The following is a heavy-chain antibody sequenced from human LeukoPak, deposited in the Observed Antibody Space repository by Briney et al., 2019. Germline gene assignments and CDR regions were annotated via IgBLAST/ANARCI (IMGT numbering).Heavy chain of an antibody. Sequence: SETLSLTCDVSGASISSDNWWSWVRQPPGKGLEWIGEIYHSGSTNYNPSLKSRVTISIDKSKNHFSLKLTPVTAADTAVYYCARGDGDYFYYFNVWGRGTLVTVSS. V-gene: IGHV4-4*02. D-gene: IGHD4-17*01. CDR2: IYHSGST. CDR3: ARGDGDYFYYFNV. CDR1: GASISSDNW. J-gene: IGHJ2*01.